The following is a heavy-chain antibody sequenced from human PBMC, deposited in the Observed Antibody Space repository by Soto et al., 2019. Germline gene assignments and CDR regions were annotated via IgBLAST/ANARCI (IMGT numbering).Heavy chain of an antibody. J-gene: IGHJ4*02. CDR2: IYYSGST. Sequence: SETLSLTCTVSGGSISSYHWSWIRQPPGKGLEWIGYIYYSGSTNYNPSLKSRVTISVDTSKNQFSLKLSSVTAADTAVYYCATTRPMINVLRYFDWLPYLDYWGRGTLVTVSS. CDR3: ATTRPMINVLRYFDWLPYLDY. D-gene: IGHD3-9*01. CDR1: GGSISSYH. V-gene: IGHV4-59*01.